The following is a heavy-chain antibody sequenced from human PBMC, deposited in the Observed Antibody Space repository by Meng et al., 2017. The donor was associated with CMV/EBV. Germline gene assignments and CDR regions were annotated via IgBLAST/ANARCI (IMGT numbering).Heavy chain of an antibody. V-gene: IGHV3-64*02. D-gene: IGHD1-26*01. CDR3: ARSVGELPVYYYGMDV. Sequence: GESLKISCAASGFTFSSYAMHWVRQAPGKGLEYVSAISSNGGITYYADSVKGRFTISRDNSKNTLYLQMGSLRAEDMAVYYCARSVGELPVYYYGMDVWGQGTTVTVSS. J-gene: IGHJ6*02. CDR1: GFTFSSYA. CDR2: ISSNGGIT.